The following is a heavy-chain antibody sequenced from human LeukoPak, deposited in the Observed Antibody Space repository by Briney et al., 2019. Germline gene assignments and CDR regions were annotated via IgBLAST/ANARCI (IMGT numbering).Heavy chain of an antibody. Sequence: GGSLRLSCAASGFTFSSYWMHWVRQAPGKGLVWVSRINSDGSSTSYADSVKGRFTISRDNAKNTLYLQMNSLRAEDTAVYYCARDDSPAYYDFWSGTYYYYYMDVWGKGTTVTVSS. CDR3: ARDDSPAYYDFWSGTYYYYYMDV. J-gene: IGHJ6*03. D-gene: IGHD3-3*01. V-gene: IGHV3-74*01. CDR2: INSDGSST. CDR1: GFTFSSYW.